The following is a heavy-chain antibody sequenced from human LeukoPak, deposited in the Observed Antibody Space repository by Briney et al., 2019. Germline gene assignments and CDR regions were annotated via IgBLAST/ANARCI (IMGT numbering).Heavy chain of an antibody. CDR2: IYTTGST. D-gene: IGHD2-2*01. J-gene: IGHJ4*02. Sequence: PSETLSLTCAVSGGSISSYYWSWIRQPAGKGLEWIGRIYTTGSTNYNPSLKSRVTISVDTSKNQFSLKLSSVTAVDTAVYYCARRCSSTSCYPPYFDYWGQGTLVTVSS. V-gene: IGHV4-4*07. CDR3: ARRCSSTSCYPPYFDY. CDR1: GGSISSYY.